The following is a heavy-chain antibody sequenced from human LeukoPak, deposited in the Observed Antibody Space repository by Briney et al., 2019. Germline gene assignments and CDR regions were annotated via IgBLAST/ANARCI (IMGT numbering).Heavy chain of an antibody. CDR1: GGSISTYY. Sequence: PSETLSLTCTVPGGSISTYYWSWIRQSAGKGLEWIGRVYTNGRNNYNPSLKNRVTLSVDTSKNQFSLKLTSGTAADTAVYYCARESIVVLPTADRSYYFDYWGQGTLVTVSS. CDR3: ARESIVVLPTADRSYYFDY. D-gene: IGHD2-2*01. CDR2: VYTNGRN. V-gene: IGHV4-4*07. J-gene: IGHJ4*02.